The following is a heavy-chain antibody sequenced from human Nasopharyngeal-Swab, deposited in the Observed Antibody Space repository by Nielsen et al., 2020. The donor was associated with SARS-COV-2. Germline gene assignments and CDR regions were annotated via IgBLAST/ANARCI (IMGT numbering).Heavy chain of an antibody. CDR3: ARDRRNYYGSGSYLGV. CDR2: IYYSGST. Sequence: RQAPGKGLEWIGYIYYSGSTYYNPSLKSRVTISVDTTKNQFSLKLSSVTAADTAVYYCARDRRNYYGSGSYLGVWGKGTMVTVSS. V-gene: IGHV4-31*02. J-gene: IGHJ6*04. D-gene: IGHD3-10*01.